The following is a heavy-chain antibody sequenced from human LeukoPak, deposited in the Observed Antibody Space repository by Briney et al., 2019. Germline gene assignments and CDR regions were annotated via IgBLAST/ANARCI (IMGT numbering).Heavy chain of an antibody. CDR2: IYPGVSDT. V-gene: IGHV5-51*01. Sequence: GGSLKFSCQALGYSFTSFWIGWLRQLPGKGLEWMEIIYPGVSDTTYSPSCQGQATPSADKSISTACMQWSSLKATDTAMYYCARHDRGTQTAYDYWGQGTLVTVSS. D-gene: IGHD2-21*02. CDR1: GYSFTSFW. J-gene: IGHJ4*02. CDR3: ARHDRGTQTAYDY.